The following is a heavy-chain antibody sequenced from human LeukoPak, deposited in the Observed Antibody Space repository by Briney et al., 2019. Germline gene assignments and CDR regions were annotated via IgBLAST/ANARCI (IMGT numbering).Heavy chain of an antibody. CDR3: ARDFAHDSNGSLLDC. D-gene: IGHD3-22*01. V-gene: IGHV3-30*04. CDR2: IAYDGSHK. Sequence: PGRSLRLSCAASGLTFSDYSKHWVRQAPGKGLEWVAVIAYDGSHKYFADSVKGRFTISRDNSKSTLYLQMNSLRAEDTAVYYCARDFAHDSNGSLLDCWGQGTLVTVSS. CDR1: GLTFSDYS. J-gene: IGHJ4*02.